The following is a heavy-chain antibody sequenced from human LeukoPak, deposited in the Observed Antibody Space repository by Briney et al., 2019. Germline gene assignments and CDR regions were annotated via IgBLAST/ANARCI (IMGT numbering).Heavy chain of an antibody. D-gene: IGHD5-18*01. CDR1: GFTFSSYS. CDR3: ARVTAIEGIDY. J-gene: IGHJ4*02. CDR2: ISSSSSTI. V-gene: IGHV3-48*04. Sequence: PGGSLRLSCAASGFTFSSYSMNWVRQAPGKGLEWVSYISSSSSTIYYADSVKGRFTISRDNAKNSLYLQMNSLRAEDTAVYYCARVTAIEGIDYWGQGTLVTVSS.